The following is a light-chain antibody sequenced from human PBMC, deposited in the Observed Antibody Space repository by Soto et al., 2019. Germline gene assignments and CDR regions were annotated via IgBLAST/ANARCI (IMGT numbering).Light chain of an antibody. V-gene: IGKV3-15*01. CDR2: YAS. CDR1: QCFXGN. J-gene: IGKJ4*02. CDR3: QQYDTWPRT. Sequence: IVMTQCPATLSVSPGERVTLSCRARQCFXGNFGWYQQTPGQAPRFVXDYASTIATVSPARFSGSGSGTEFTLTISSLQSEDFAVYYCQQYDTWPRTFGGGTKVDI.